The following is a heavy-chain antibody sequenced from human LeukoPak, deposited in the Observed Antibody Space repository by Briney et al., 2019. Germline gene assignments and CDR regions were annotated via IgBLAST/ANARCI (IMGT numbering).Heavy chain of an antibody. CDR2: ISASGASI. Sequence: GGSLRLSCAASGFTFSTYEMNWVRQAPGKGLEWVAYISASGASIYYAASVKGRFTISRDNAKNSLYLQLNSLRAEDTAVYYCAKDGEVWWNDHWGQGTLVTVSS. CDR3: AKDGEVWWNDH. J-gene: IGHJ4*02. D-gene: IGHD2-21*01. CDR1: GFTFSTYE. V-gene: IGHV3-48*03.